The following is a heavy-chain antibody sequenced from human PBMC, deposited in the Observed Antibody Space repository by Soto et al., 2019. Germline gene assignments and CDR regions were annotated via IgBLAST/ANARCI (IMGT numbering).Heavy chain of an antibody. CDR1: GGSINYSY. CDR3: ARVNYGDYYYGMDV. CDR2: ISYTGSA. V-gene: IGHV4-59*01. Sequence: SETLSLTCTVSGGSINYSYWTWIRQPPGKGLEWIGYISYTGSANYNAALKSRRTISVDTSKNQCSLKLSSVTAADTALYYCARVNYGDYYYGMDVWGQGTTVTVSS. J-gene: IGHJ6*01. D-gene: IGHD4-17*01.